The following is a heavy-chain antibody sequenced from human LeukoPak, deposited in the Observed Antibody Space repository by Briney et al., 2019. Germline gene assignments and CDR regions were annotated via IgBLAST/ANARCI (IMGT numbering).Heavy chain of an antibody. CDR3: ARDFLTRVFGVVLDAFDI. D-gene: IGHD3-3*01. V-gene: IGHV1-46*04. J-gene: IGHJ3*02. Sequence: ASVKVSCKASGYTFTSYYMHWVRQAPGPGLEWMGIINPSVGSTGCAQKLQGRVTMTRDTSTSTVYMELSSLRSEDTAVYYCARDFLTRVFGVVLDAFDIWGQGTMVTVSS. CDR2: INPSVGST. CDR1: GYTFTSYY.